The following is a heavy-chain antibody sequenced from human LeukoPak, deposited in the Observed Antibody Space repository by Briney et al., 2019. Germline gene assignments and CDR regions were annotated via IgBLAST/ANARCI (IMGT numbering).Heavy chain of an antibody. CDR2: INHSGST. J-gene: IGHJ4*02. CDR3: TCEVPAAPDTQ. D-gene: IGHD2-2*01. CDR1: GGSFSGYY. Sequence: SETLSLTCAVYGGSFSGYYWSWIRQPPGKGLEWIGEINHSGSTNYNPSLKSRVTISVGTSKNQFSLKLSSVTAADTAVYYCTCEVPAAPDTQWGQGTLVTVSS. V-gene: IGHV4-34*01.